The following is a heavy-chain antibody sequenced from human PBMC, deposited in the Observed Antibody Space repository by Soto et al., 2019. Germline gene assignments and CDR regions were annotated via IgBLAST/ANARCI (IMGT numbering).Heavy chain of an antibody. J-gene: IGHJ6*03. D-gene: IGHD4-17*01. CDR2: INPSGGST. V-gene: IGHV1-46*03. CDR3: ASTVTTDYYYYMDV. CDR1: GYTFTSYY. Sequence: ASVKVSCKASGYTFTSYYMHWVRQAPGQGLEWVGIINPSGGSTSYAQKFQGRVTMTRDTSTSTVYMELSSLRSEDTAAYYCASTVTTDYYYYMDVWGKGTTVTVSS.